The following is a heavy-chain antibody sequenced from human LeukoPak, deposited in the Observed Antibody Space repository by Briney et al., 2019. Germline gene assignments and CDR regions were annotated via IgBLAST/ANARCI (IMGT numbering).Heavy chain of an antibody. D-gene: IGHD6-13*01. CDR1: GGSISSYY. Sequence: SETLSLTCTVSGGSISSYYWSWIRQPPGKGLEWIRYIYYSGSTNYNPSLKSRVTISVDTSKNQFSLKLSSVTAADTAVYYCARAPSRGSWYPPYWYFDLWGRGTLVTVSS. V-gene: IGHV4-59*01. CDR3: ARAPSRGSWYPPYWYFDL. CDR2: IYYSGST. J-gene: IGHJ2*01.